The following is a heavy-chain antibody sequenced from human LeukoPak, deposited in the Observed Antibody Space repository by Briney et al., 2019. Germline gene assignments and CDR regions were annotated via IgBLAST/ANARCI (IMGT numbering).Heavy chain of an antibody. J-gene: IGHJ4*02. Sequence: SQTLSLTCTVSGGSISSGDYYWSWIRNPPGKALEWIGYIYYSGSTYYNPSLKSRVTISVDTSKNQFSLKLSSVTAADTAVYYCAREPVLRYFDWGQGTLVTVSS. CDR2: IYYSGST. CDR1: GGSISSGDYY. V-gene: IGHV4-30-4*01. D-gene: IGHD3-9*01. CDR3: AREPVLRYFD.